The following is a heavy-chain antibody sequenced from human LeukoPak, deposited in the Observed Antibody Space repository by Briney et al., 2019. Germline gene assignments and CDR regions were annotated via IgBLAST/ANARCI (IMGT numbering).Heavy chain of an antibody. CDR2: ISWNSGNI. V-gene: IGHV3-9*01. CDR3: ARDPSYSSSSPYFDY. Sequence: PGRSLRLSCAASGFTFDDYAMHWVRQVPGKGLEWVSGISWNSGNIEYADSVKGRFTISRDNAKKSLFLQMNSLRAEDTALYYCARDPSYSSSSPYFDYWGQGVQVTVSS. J-gene: IGHJ4*02. CDR1: GFTFDDYA. D-gene: IGHD6-6*01.